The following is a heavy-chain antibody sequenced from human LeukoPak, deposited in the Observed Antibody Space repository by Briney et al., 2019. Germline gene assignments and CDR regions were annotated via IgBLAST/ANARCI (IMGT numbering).Heavy chain of an antibody. D-gene: IGHD2/OR15-2a*01. V-gene: IGHV3-33*01. Sequence: GGSPRLACAASGFTIGCSGLRSVRQAPGKGLEWVAVIWYDGSNKYYADSVKGRFTISRDYSKNTLYLHLNSLRAEDTAVYYCARDCNSRNHSPLVSVDARGQGNTVTVSS. J-gene: IGHJ6*02. CDR3: ARDCNSRNHSPLVSVDA. CDR2: IWYDGSNK. CDR1: GFTIGCSG.